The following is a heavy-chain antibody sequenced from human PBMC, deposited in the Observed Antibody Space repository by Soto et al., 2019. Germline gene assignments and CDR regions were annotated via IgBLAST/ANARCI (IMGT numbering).Heavy chain of an antibody. Sequence: QVQLQQWGAGLLKPSETLSLTCAVHGGSFSGYSWSWIRQPPGKGREWIGEINHSGSIAYNPSLKSGVTISGDTSKNQFSLNLSSVTAADTAVYYCARNRAFDIWGQGTMVTVSS. CDR2: INHSGSI. V-gene: IGHV4-34*02. J-gene: IGHJ3*02. CDR3: ARNRAFDI. CDR1: GGSFSGYS.